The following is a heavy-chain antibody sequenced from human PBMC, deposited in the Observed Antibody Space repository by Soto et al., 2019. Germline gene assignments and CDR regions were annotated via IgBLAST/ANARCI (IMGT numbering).Heavy chain of an antibody. CDR1: GYSFPSQW. CDR2: IYPAHSDT. V-gene: IGHV5-51*01. CDR3: PSIPPRTTSYYDPTYCMSF. D-gene: IGHD3-10*01. J-gene: IGHJ6*01. Sequence: GESLKISCKGSGYSFPSQWIGWVRQTPGKGLEWMGSIYPAHSDTRYSQCFQGPVTISADKSIRTAYLEWSRLKSSDSAMYYCPSIPPRTTSYYDPTYCMSFWGRGTRVTV.